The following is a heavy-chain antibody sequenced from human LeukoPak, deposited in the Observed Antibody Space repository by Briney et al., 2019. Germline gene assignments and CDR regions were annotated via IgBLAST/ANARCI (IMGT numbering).Heavy chain of an antibody. CDR3: ARHNGGYRRGSLFRFDY. J-gene: IGHJ4*02. D-gene: IGHD3-16*02. Sequence: PSETLSLTCAVYGGSFSGYYWSWIRQPPGKGLEWIGNIYYSGSTYYNPSLKSRVTISVDTSNNQFSLKLSSVTAADTAVYYCARHNGGYRRGSLFRFDYWGQGTLVTVSS. V-gene: IGHV4-34*01. CDR1: GGSFSGYY. CDR2: IYYSGST.